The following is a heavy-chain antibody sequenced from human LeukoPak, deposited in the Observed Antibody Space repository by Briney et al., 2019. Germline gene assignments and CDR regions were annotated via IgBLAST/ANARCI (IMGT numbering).Heavy chain of an antibody. Sequence: SETLSLTCAVSGGSISSSNWWSWVRQPPGKGLEWIGEIYHSGSTNYNPSLKSRVTMSIDTTQFSLKLSSVTAADTAVYFCACGVAAAGWLYFDYWGQGSLVTVSS. D-gene: IGHD6-13*01. CDR1: GGSISSSNW. V-gene: IGHV4-4*02. CDR3: ACGVAAAGWLYFDY. CDR2: IYHSGST. J-gene: IGHJ4*02.